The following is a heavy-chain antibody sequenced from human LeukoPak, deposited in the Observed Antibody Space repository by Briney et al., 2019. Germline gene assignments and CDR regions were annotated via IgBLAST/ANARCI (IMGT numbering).Heavy chain of an antibody. CDR3: ARLTPFYGMDV. CDR2: IYYSGST. Sequence: PSETLSLTCTVSGGSISSYYWSWIRQPPGKGLEWIGYIYYSGSTNYNPSLKSRVTISVDTSKNQFSLKLSSVTAADTAVYYCARLTPFYGMDVWGQGTMVTVSS. D-gene: IGHD1-14*01. CDR1: GGSISSYY. J-gene: IGHJ6*02. V-gene: IGHV4-59*08.